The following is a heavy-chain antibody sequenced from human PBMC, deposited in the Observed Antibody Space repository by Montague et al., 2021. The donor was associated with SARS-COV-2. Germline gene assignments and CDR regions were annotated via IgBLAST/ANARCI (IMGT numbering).Heavy chain of an antibody. CDR1: RASVTNGAYY. V-gene: IGHV4-39*01. J-gene: IGHJ4*01. Sequence: SETLSLTCTVSRASVTNGAYYWGWIRQPPGKGLERIGAAYHSGGSYYSSSLKSRATISVDTSTNQFSLTLSPVTAADTAVYYYARLAESARGCSYDFWGHGILVTVSS. CDR3: ARLAESARGCSYDF. CDR2: AYHSGGS. D-gene: IGHD1-26*01.